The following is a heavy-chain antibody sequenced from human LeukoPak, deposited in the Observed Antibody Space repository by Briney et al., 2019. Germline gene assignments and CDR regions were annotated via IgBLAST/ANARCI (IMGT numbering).Heavy chain of an antibody. V-gene: IGHV5-51*01. CDR2: IYPGDSDT. CDR1: GYSFTSYW. Sequence: GESLKISCQGSGYSFTSYWIGWVRQMPGKGLEWMGFIYPGDSDTIYSPSFQGQVTISADKSISTAYLQWSSLKASDTAMYYCARLAQPIDNPSYWGQGTLVTVSS. D-gene: IGHD1-14*01. CDR3: ARLAQPIDNPSY. J-gene: IGHJ4*02.